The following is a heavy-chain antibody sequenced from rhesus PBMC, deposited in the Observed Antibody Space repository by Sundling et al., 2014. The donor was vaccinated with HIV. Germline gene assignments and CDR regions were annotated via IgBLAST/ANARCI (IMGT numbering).Heavy chain of an antibody. CDR2: ISYDGSKK. CDR1: GFSFSSYG. D-gene: IGHD2-27*01. J-gene: IGHJ5-1*01. Sequence: EVQLVESGGGLVQPGGSLRLSCAASGFSFSSYGMHWVRQAPGKGLEWVAVISYDGSKKYYADSMKARFTISRDNSKNMLYLQMNNLKFEDTAVYYCAREDESIWSPLDVWGPGVLVTASS. CDR3: AREDESIWSPLDV. V-gene: IGHV3-54*02.